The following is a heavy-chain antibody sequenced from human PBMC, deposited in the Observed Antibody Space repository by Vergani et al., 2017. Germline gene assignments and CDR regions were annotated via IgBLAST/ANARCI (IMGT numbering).Heavy chain of an antibody. D-gene: IGHD6-13*01. CDR3: AADGKVIAAAGRGEWNYYGMDV. Sequence: QMQLVQSGPEVKKPGTSVKVSCKASGFTFTSSAMQWVRQARGQRLEWIGWIVVGSGNTNYAQKFQERVTITRDMSTSTAYMELSSLRSEDTAVYYCAADGKVIAAAGRGEWNYYGMDVWGQGTTVTVSS. CDR2: IVVGSGNT. CDR1: GFTFTSSA. J-gene: IGHJ6*02. V-gene: IGHV1-58*02.